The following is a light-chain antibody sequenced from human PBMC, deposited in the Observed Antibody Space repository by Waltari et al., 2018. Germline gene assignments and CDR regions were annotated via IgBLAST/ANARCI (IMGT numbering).Light chain of an antibody. V-gene: IGKV3-20*01. CDR1: QSVSRI. CDR3: QHYVSLPVT. Sequence: EIVLPQSPGTLTLSPGERATLPCRASQSVSRILAWYQQKPGPAPRLLIYDASSRATGIPDRFSGSGSWTDFSLTITRLEPEDVAVYYWQHYVSLPVTFGQGTNVEIK. J-gene: IGKJ1*01. CDR2: DAS.